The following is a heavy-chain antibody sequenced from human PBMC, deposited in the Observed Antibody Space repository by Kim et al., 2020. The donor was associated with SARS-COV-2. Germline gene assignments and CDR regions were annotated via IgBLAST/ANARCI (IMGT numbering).Heavy chain of an antibody. Sequence: GGSLRLSCAASGFTFSSYAMHWVRQAPGKGLEWVAVISYDGSNKYYADSVKGRFTISRDNSKNTLYLQMNSLRAEDTAVYYCVGAPHFFDYWGQGTLVTLSS. CDR3: VGAPHFFDY. CDR1: GFTFSSYA. J-gene: IGHJ4*02. CDR2: ISYDGSNK. D-gene: IGHD3-10*01. V-gene: IGHV3-30*04.